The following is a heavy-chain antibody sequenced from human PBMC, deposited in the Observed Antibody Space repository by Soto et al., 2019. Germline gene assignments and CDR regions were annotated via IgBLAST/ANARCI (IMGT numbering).Heavy chain of an antibody. D-gene: IGHD6-6*01. CDR1: GGTFSSYA. CDR2: IIPIFGTA. Sequence: QVQLVQSGAEVKKPGSSVKVSCKASGGTFSSYAISWVRQAPGQGLEWMGGIIPIFGTANYAQKFQGRVTITADEATSRAYMELSSLRSEDTAVYYCAGSMEQLVRLGHYCFGMDVWGQGTTVTVSS. V-gene: IGHV1-69*01. J-gene: IGHJ6*02. CDR3: AGSMEQLVRLGHYCFGMDV.